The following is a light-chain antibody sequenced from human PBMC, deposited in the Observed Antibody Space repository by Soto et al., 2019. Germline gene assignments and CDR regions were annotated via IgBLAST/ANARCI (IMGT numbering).Light chain of an antibody. CDR2: WAF. Sequence: DIVMTQSQGSLAVSLGERATINCKSSQSVLYTPNTKNYLAWYQQKPGQPPKLLIYWAFTPESGVPDRFSGNGSGTNFTLTIISLQAEDVAVYYCQQYYAAPLTFGPGTKVEIK. CDR3: QQYYAAPLT. J-gene: IGKJ3*01. V-gene: IGKV4-1*01. CDR1: QSVLYTPNTKNY.